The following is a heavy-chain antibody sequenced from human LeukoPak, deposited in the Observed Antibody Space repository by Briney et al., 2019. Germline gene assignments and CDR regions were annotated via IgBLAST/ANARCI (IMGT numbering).Heavy chain of an antibody. Sequence: SETLSLTCTISGGSISSYFWSWIRQPPGKGLEWIGYIYYTGSTNYNPSLKSRVIISLDTSKNQFSLKLSSVTAADTAVYYCARRFDFVYDYVYYFDSWGQGTLVTVSS. CDR3: ARRFDFVYDYVYYFDS. J-gene: IGHJ4*02. D-gene: IGHD5/OR15-5a*01. CDR2: IYYTGST. CDR1: GGSISSYF. V-gene: IGHV4-59*01.